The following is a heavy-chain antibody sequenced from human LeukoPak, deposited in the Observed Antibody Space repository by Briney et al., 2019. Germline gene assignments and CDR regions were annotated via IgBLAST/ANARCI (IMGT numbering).Heavy chain of an antibody. CDR1: GFRSSDYW. Sequence: GGSLRLSCAASGFRSSDYWMSWVRQTPGKGLEWVANIKQDGSETHYADSVMGRFTISRDNARNTLYLQMSSLRAEDTAVYYCARDERLWFGESEFDNWGQGNLVTVSS. D-gene: IGHD3-10*01. CDR2: IKQDGSET. J-gene: IGHJ5*02. V-gene: IGHV3-7*01. CDR3: ARDERLWFGESEFDN.